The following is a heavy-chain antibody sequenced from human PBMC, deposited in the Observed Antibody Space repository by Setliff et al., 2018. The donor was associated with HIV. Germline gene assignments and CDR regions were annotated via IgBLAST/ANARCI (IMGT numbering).Heavy chain of an antibody. Sequence: ETLSLTCTVSGGSVRRNYWGWIRQPPGRGLEWIEYISYNGGTNYNPSLKSPVGISFDTSKNQFSMMMRAVTAAYTAIYYCARDTFYLDYWGQGALVTVSS. D-gene: IGHD3-3*02. CDR3: ARDTFYLDY. J-gene: IGHJ4*02. CDR2: ISYNGGT. V-gene: IGHV4-59*02. CDR1: GGSVRRNY.